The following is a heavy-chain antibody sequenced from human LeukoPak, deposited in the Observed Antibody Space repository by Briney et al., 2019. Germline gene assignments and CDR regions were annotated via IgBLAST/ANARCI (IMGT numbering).Heavy chain of an antibody. J-gene: IGHJ6*03. Sequence: PSETLSLTCTVSGGSISPYYWSWLRQPPGKGLEWIGNIYYIGSTNYNPSLKSRVTISVDMSKNQVSLKLSSVTAADTAVYYCARGDCSSASCPPHYYYMDVWGKGTTVTVSS. D-gene: IGHD2-2*01. CDR1: GGSISPYY. CDR3: ARGDCSSASCPPHYYYMDV. CDR2: IYYIGST. V-gene: IGHV4-59*01.